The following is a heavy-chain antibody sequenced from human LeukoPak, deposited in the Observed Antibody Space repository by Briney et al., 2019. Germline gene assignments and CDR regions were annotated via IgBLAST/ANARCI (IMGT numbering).Heavy chain of an antibody. CDR3: AKDDYYDSSGFDGYAVPYYYYGMDV. CDR2: ISGSGGST. J-gene: IGHJ6*02. CDR1: GFTFSSYW. D-gene: IGHD3-22*01. V-gene: IGHV3-23*01. Sequence: GGSLRLSCAASGFTFSSYWMHWVRQAPGKGLEWVSAISGSGGSTYYADSVKGRFTISRDNSKNTLYLQMNSLRAEDTAVYYCAKDDYYDSSGFDGYAVPYYYYGMDVWGQGTTVTVSS.